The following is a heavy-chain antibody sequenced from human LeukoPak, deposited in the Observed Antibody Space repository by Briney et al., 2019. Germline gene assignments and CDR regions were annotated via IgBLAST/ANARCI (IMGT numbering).Heavy chain of an antibody. D-gene: IGHD2-15*01. V-gene: IGHV3-33*08. J-gene: IGHJ4*02. Sequence: GGSLRLSCAASGFTFSSYAMHWVRQAPGKGLDWVGVIWFDGSNRYYADSVKGRFTISRDNSKNTLYLQVNSVRAEDTAVYYCARDTSGYYDYWGQGALVTVSS. CDR1: GFTFSSYA. CDR3: ARDTSGYYDY. CDR2: IWFDGSNR.